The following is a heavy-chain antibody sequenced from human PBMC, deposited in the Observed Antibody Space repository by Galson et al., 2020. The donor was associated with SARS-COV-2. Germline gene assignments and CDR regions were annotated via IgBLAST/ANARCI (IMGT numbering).Heavy chain of an antibody. CDR3: ARQGVNMIVLVTVPGWYFDL. J-gene: IGHJ2*01. V-gene: IGHV4-38-2*01. CDR1: GYSISTTNY. CDR2: IYPSGSK. Sequence: SETLSLTCDVSGYSISTTNYWGWVRQPPGKGLEWIGSIYPSGSKYYNPSLKSRVTISLDTSKNQFSLRLDSVTAADTALYYCARQGVNMIVLVTVPGWYFDLWGRGTLVTVSS. D-gene: IGHD3-22*01.